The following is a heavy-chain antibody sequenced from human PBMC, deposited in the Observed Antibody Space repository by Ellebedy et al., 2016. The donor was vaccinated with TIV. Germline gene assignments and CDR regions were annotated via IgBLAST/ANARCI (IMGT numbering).Heavy chain of an antibody. J-gene: IGHJ4*02. Sequence: GGSLRLXCDASGFSFRGLAMHWVRQVPGKGLPWVSSISGGGDITYYADSAKGRFTISRDNSKNTVYLQMHSLRVDDTAVYYCAKGDNTWEYYIEHWGQGTLVTVSS. V-gene: IGHV3-23*01. D-gene: IGHD2/OR15-2a*01. CDR3: AKGDNTWEYYIEH. CDR2: ISGGGDIT. CDR1: GFSFRGLA.